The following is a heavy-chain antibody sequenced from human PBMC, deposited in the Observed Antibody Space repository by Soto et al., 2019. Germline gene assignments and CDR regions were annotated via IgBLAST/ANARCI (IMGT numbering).Heavy chain of an antibody. CDR3: ASYCRSNSCYKVATAYYGMDF. D-gene: IGHD2-2*02. CDR2: IYYSGST. CDR1: GGSISNGDSY. J-gene: IGHJ6*02. Sequence: SDTLSLACTVSGGSISNGDSYWSWILHPPGKGLEWIGYIYYSGSTYYNPSLKSRVTISVDTSKNQFSLKLSSVTAADTAVYYLASYCRSNSCYKVATAYYGMDFWGQGTSVTVSS. V-gene: IGHV4-30-4*02.